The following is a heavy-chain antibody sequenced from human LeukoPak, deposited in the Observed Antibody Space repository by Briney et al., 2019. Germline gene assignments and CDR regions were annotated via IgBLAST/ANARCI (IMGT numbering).Heavy chain of an antibody. CDR2: IYHSGST. Sequence: SETLSLTCTVSGYSISSGYYWGWIRQPPGKGLEWIGSIYHSGSTYYNPSLKSRVTISLDTSKSQFSLKLSSVTAADTAVYYCARYDKGWYFDLWGRGTLVTVSS. J-gene: IGHJ2*01. D-gene: IGHD3-22*01. CDR3: ARYDKGWYFDL. V-gene: IGHV4-38-2*02. CDR1: GYSISSGYY.